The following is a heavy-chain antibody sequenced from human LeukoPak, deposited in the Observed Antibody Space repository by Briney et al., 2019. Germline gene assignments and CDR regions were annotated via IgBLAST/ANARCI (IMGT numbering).Heavy chain of an antibody. D-gene: IGHD3-22*01. CDR2: VNHSGST. V-gene: IGHV4-34*01. CDR1: GGSFSGYY. CDR3: ARGVRYGSGYYYFDY. Sequence: SETLSLTCAVYGGSFSGYYWSWIRQPPGKGLEWIGEVNHSGSTNYNPSLKSRVTISVDTSKNQFSLKLSSVTAADTAVYYCARGVRYGSGYYYFDYWGQGTLVTVSS. J-gene: IGHJ4*02.